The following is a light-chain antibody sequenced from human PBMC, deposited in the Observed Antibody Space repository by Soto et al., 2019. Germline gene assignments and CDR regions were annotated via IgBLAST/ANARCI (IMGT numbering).Light chain of an antibody. J-gene: IGKJ4*01. CDR2: AAS. CDR3: QQLNAYPLT. CDR1: QGISTY. V-gene: IGKV1-9*01. Sequence: DIQLTQSPSLLSASVGDRVTITCGASQGISTYLAWYQQTSGKAPKLLISAASTLQRGVPSRFSGSGSGTQFTLTISSLQPEDLATYYCQQLNAYPLTFGGGTRVEIK.